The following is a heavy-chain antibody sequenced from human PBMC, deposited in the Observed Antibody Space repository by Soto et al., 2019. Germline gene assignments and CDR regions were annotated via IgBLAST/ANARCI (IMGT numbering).Heavy chain of an antibody. D-gene: IGHD2-21*01. CDR3: ARQVWTSGFDS. V-gene: IGHV1-69*12. CDR1: GGTFSRYA. CDR2: TMPIFGTA. J-gene: IGHJ4*02. Sequence: QVQLVQSGAEVNKPGSSVKVSCKASGGTFSRYAISWVRQAPGQGLQGMGQTMPIFGTADYAQKFQGRVTFTADESTTTAYTEPTSLTSEDTAVYYWARQVWTSGFDSWGQGTLVTVSS.